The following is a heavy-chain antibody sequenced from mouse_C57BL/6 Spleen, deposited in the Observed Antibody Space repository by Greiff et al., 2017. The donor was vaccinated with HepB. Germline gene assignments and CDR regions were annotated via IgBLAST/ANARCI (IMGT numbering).Heavy chain of an antibody. CDR2: IDPNSGGT. CDR1: GYTFTSYW. CDR3: ARSDLGLRLYYFDY. D-gene: IGHD2-4*01. J-gene: IGHJ2*01. Sequence: VKLMESGAELVKPGASVKLSCKASGYTFTSYWMHWVKQRPGRGLEWIGRIDPNSGGTKYNEKFKSKATLTVDKPSSTAYMQLSSLTSEDSAVYYCARSDLGLRLYYFDYWGQGTTLTVSS. V-gene: IGHV1-72*01.